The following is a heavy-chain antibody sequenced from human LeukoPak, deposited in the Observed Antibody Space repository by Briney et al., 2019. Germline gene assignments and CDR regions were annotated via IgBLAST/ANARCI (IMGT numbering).Heavy chain of an antibody. CDR1: GFTFSNAW. V-gene: IGHV3-15*01. Sequence: KPGGSLRLSCAASGFTFSNAWMSWVRQAPGKGLEWVGRIKSKIGGGATDYAAPVKGRFTISRDDSKNTLYLQMDSLKTEDTALYYCTTLDDWGQGTLVTVSS. J-gene: IGHJ4*02. D-gene: IGHD1-1*01. CDR3: TTLDD. CDR2: IKSKIGGGAT.